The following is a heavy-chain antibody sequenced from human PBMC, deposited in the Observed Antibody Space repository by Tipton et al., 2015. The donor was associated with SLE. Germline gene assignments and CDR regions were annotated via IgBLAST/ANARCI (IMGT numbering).Heavy chain of an antibody. CDR1: GYSISSGYY. V-gene: IGHV4-38-2*01. CDR2: IYHSGST. D-gene: IGHD7-27*01. Sequence: GLVKPSETLSLTCAVSGYSISSGYYWGWIRQPPGKGLEWIGSIYHSGSTYYNPSLKSRVTISVDTSKNQFSLTLSSVTAADTAVYYCARVGAGEAFDIWGQGTMVTVSS. J-gene: IGHJ3*02. CDR3: ARVGAGEAFDI.